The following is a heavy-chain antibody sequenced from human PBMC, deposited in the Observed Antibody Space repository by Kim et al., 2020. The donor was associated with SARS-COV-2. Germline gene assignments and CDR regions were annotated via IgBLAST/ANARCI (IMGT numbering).Heavy chain of an antibody. CDR2: IYYTGAT. CDR3: ARRGGIVNNYNY. CDR1: GDSISSRSYY. J-gene: IGHJ4*02. D-gene: IGHD1-1*01. V-gene: IGHV4-39*01. Sequence: SETLSLTCTVSGDSISSRSYYWAWFRQPLGKGLEWIATIYYTGATYYNPSLQSRVTISVDTSKNQFSLNLRSVTATDTAVYYCARRGGIVNNYNYWGQETLFTVSS.